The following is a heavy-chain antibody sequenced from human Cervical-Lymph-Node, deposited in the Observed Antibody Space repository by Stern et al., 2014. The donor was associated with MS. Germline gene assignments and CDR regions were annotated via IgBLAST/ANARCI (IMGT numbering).Heavy chain of an antibody. Sequence: QVQLEESGAEVKKPGASVKVSCKASGYTFTSYEINWVRQTAGQGLEWMGWMNPNSGKTGYALNFQDRVTMTRDTSTRTAYMELSSLRFEDTAVYYCARRVNYDDTYGYYYSPPSDHWGQGTLVTVSS. CDR2: MNPNSGKT. D-gene: IGHD3-22*01. CDR1: GYTFTSYE. CDR3: ARRVNYDDTYGYYYSPPSDH. J-gene: IGHJ4*02. V-gene: IGHV1-8*01.